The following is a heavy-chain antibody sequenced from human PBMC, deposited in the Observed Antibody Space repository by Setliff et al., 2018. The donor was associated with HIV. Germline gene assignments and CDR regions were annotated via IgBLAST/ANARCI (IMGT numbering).Heavy chain of an antibody. V-gene: IGHV1-18*04. CDR2: ISAYNGNT. Sequence: GASVKVSCKSSGYTFTDYFIHWVRQAPGQGLEWMGWISAYNGNTNYAQKLQGRVTITRDTSASTAYMELSSLRSEDTAVYYCARDGGDTAMVSYYYYYYMDVWGKGTTVTVSS. J-gene: IGHJ6*03. CDR1: GYTFTDYF. D-gene: IGHD5-18*01. CDR3: ARDGGDTAMVSYYYYYYMDV.